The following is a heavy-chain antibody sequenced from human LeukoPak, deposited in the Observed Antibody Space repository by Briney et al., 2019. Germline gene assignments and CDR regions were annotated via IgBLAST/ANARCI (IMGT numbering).Heavy chain of an antibody. J-gene: IGHJ4*02. Sequence: SETLSLTCTVSGGSVSSGSYYWSWIRQPPGKGLEWIGYIYYSGSTNYNPSLKSRVTISVDRSKNQFSLKLSSVTAADTAVYYCASVSYDFWSGYYLDYWGQGTLVTVSS. V-gene: IGHV4-61*01. CDR3: ASVSYDFWSGYYLDY. CDR1: GGSVSSGSYY. D-gene: IGHD3-3*01. CDR2: IYYSGST.